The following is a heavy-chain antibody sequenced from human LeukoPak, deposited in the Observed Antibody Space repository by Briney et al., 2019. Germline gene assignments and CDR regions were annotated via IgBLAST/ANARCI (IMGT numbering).Heavy chain of an antibody. Sequence: ASVKVSCKASGYTLTSYYMHWVRQAPGKGLEWMGGFDPEDGETIYAQKFQGRVTMTEDTSTDTAYMELSSLRSEDTAVYYCAIRTHYGDYGFLGNWGQGTLVTVSS. J-gene: IGHJ4*02. V-gene: IGHV1-24*01. CDR3: AIRTHYGDYGFLGN. CDR2: FDPEDGET. D-gene: IGHD4-17*01. CDR1: GYTLTSYY.